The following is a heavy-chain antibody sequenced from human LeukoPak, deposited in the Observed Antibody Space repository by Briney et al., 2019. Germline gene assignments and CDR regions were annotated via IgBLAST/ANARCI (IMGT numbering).Heavy chain of an antibody. CDR1: GYSFTNYW. Sequence: GESLKTSCKGSGYSFTNYWVGWVRQMPGKGLEWMGIINPDNSDTRYSPSFQGQVTISADKSTSTAYLQWSSLKTSDTAMYYCARQGSCDSTRCYVYYHSGMDVWGQGTTVTVSS. CDR2: INPDNSDT. J-gene: IGHJ6*02. D-gene: IGHD2-2*01. CDR3: ARQGSCDSTRCYVYYHSGMDV. V-gene: IGHV5-51*01.